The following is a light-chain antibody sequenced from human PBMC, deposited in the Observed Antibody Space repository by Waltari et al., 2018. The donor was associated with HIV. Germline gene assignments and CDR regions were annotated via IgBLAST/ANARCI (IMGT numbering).Light chain of an antibody. V-gene: IGKV3-20*01. CDR1: QSVSSSY. J-gene: IGKJ3*01. CDR2: GAS. CDR3: QQYGSSLFT. Sequence: EIVLKQSPGTLSLSPGERATLSCRASQSVSSSYLAWYQQKPGQAPRLLIYGASSRATGIPDRFSGIGSGTDFTLTISRLEPEDFAVYYCQQYGSSLFTFGPGTKVDIK.